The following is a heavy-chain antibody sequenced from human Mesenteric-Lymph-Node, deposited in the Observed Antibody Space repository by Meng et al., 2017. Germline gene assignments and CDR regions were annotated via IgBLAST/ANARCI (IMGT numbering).Heavy chain of an antibody. CDR3: ARDNRDVVVVAATPPGDY. D-gene: IGHD2-15*01. J-gene: IGHJ4*02. V-gene: IGHV1-2*02. CDR1: GYTFSGYY. Sequence: ASVKVPCKTSGYTFSGYYMHWVRQAPGRGLECMGWINPNSGVTYSAQRFQGRVTLTSDTSISTAYMELNSLRAEDTAVYYCARDNRDVVVVAATPPGDYWGQGTLVTVSS. CDR2: INPNSGVT.